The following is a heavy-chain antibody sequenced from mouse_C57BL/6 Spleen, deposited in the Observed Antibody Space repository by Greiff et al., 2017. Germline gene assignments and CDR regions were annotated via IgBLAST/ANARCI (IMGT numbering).Heavy chain of an antibody. J-gene: IGHJ4*01. D-gene: IGHD2-4*01. Sequence: VKLQESGPELVKPGASVKISCKASGYAFSSSWMNWVKQRPGKGLEWIGRIYPGDGDTNYNGKFKGKATLTADKSSSTAYMQLSSLTSEDSAVYFCARGYYDYAYAMDYWGQGTSVTVSS. V-gene: IGHV1-82*01. CDR2: IYPGDGDT. CDR3: ARGYYDYAYAMDY. CDR1: GYAFSSSW.